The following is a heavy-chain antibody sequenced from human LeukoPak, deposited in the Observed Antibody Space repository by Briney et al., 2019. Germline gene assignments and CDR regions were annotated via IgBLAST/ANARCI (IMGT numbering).Heavy chain of an antibody. CDR3: AKVRLGDYYGSGRSYDFDY. CDR2: ISGSGGST. J-gene: IGHJ4*02. D-gene: IGHD3-10*01. V-gene: IGHV3-23*01. CDR1: GFTFSSYA. Sequence: GGSLRLSCAASGFTFSSYAMSWVRQAPGKGLEWASAISGSGGSTYYADSVKGRFTISRDNSKNTLYLQMNSLRAEDTAVYYCAKVRLGDYYGSGRSYDFDYWGQGTLVTVSS.